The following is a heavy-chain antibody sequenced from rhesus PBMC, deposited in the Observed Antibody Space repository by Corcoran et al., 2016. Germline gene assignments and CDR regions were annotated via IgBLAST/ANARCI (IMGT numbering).Heavy chain of an antibody. CDR2: ISASGGST. V-gene: IGHV4-173*01. CDR3: ARDGT. D-gene: IGHD1-44*01. J-gene: IGHJ4*01. CDR1: GGSISGNY. Sequence: QVQLQESGPGLVKPSETLSLTCAVSGGSISGNYWNWIRQPPGKGLEWIGRISASGGSTDDNPALTSRVTISTDTSKNQFSLNLSAVTAADTAVYYCARDGTWGQGVLVTVSS.